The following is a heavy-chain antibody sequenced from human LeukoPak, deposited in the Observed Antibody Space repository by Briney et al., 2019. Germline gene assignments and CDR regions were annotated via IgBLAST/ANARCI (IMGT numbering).Heavy chain of an antibody. CDR1: GVSISGTTYC. CDR2: IYSSGHT. V-gene: IGHV4-39*07. Sequence: PSETLSLTCTVSGVSISGTTYCWAWIRQPPGKGLEWIGSIYSSGHTIYNASLKSRITISVDRSENQFSLNLRSVTAADTAVYYCVADPINFGFWGQGNLVTVSS. CDR3: VADPINFGF. J-gene: IGHJ4*02.